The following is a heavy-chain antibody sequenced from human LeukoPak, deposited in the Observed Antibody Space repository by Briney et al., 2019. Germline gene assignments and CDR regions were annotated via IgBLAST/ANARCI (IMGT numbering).Heavy chain of an antibody. D-gene: IGHD4-23*01. V-gene: IGHV7-4-1*02. CDR3: ARDLDGHDYGGPGRGGY. CDR2: INTNTGNP. CDR1: GYTFTSYA. Sequence: ASVKVSCKASGYTFTSYAMNWVRQAPGQGLEWMGWINTNTGNPTYAQGFTGRFVFSLDTSVSTAYLQISSLKAEDTAVYHCARDLDGHDYGGPGRGGYWGQGTLVTVSS. J-gene: IGHJ4*02.